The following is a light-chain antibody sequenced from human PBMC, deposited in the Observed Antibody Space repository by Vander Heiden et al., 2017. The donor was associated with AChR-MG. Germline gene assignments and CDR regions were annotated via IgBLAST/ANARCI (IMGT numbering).Light chain of an antibody. Sequence: EIVMTQSPATLSVSPGERATLSCRASQSVSSNLAWYQQKPGQAPRLLIYAASTRATTIPARFSGSGSGTDFTLTISSLQSEDFAIYYCQHYNDWPPWTFGQGTKLEIK. CDR1: QSVSSN. CDR2: AAS. J-gene: IGKJ1*01. V-gene: IGKV3-15*01. CDR3: QHYNDWPPWT.